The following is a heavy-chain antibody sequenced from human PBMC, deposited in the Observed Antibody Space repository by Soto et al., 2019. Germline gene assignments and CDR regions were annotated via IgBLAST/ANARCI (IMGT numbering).Heavy chain of an antibody. CDR3: AREQKAPSPDIVPYFDY. V-gene: IGHV4-61*01. CDR2: IYYSGST. J-gene: IGHJ4*02. CDR1: GGSVSSGSYY. D-gene: IGHD3-16*02. Sequence: QVQLQESGPGLVKPSETLSLTCTVSGGSVSSGSYYWSWIRQPPGKGLEWIGYIYYSGSTNYNPSLKSRVTISVDTSKNQFSLKLSSVTAADTAVYYCAREQKAPSPDIVPYFDYWGQGTLVTVSS.